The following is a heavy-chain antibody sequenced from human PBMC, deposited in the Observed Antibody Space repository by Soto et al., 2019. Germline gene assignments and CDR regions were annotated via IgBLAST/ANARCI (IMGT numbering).Heavy chain of an antibody. J-gene: IGHJ4*02. CDR2: ISGSGGST. CDR3: ARRSSGWYFDY. D-gene: IGHD6-19*01. CDR1: GFIFSSYA. V-gene: IGHV3-23*01. Sequence: EVPLLESGGGLVQPGGSLRLSCAASGFIFSSYAMSWVRQAPGKGLEWVSAISGSGGSTYYADSVKGRFTISRDNSKNTLYLQMNSLRAEDTAVYYCARRSSGWYFDYWGQGTLVTVSS.